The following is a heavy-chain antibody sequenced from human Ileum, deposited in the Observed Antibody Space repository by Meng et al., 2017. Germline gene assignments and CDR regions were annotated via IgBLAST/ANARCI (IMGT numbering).Heavy chain of an antibody. CDR2: IKQNGGEM. CDR3: ATGRVLPS. CDR1: GFTFSDYW. Sequence: GESLKISCAASGFTFSDYWMTWVRQAPGKGLEVVANIKQNGGEMNYVDSVKGRFTISRDNAKNSLYLQMNSLRVEDTAVYYCATGRVLPSWGQGTLVTVSS. V-gene: IGHV3-7*01. J-gene: IGHJ5*02.